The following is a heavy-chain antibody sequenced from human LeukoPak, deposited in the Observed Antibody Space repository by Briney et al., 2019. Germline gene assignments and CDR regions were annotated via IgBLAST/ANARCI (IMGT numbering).Heavy chain of an antibody. V-gene: IGHV3-48*01. CDR2: ISSSSSTI. CDR3: ARDRGDSGSYTGYFDY. Sequence: PGGSLRLSCAASGFTFSSYSMNWVRQAPGKGLEWVSYISSSSSTIYYADSVKGRFTISRDNAKNSLYLQMNSPRAEDTAVYYCARDRGDSGSYTGYFDYWGQGTLVTVSS. D-gene: IGHD1-26*01. J-gene: IGHJ4*02. CDR1: GFTFSSYS.